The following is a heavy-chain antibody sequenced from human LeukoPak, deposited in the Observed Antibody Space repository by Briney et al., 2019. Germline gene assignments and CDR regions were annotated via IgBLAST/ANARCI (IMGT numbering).Heavy chain of an antibody. D-gene: IGHD5-18*01. J-gene: IGHJ4*02. CDR3: ARVRYNYGDSDY. Sequence: SETLSLTCAVSGYSISSGYYWGWIRQPPGKGLEWIGTIYHNGNTYYNPSLKTRVTISVDTSNNQSSLKLSSVTAADTAVYYCARVRYNYGDSDYWGQGTLVTVSS. CDR2: IYHNGNT. V-gene: IGHV4-38-2*01. CDR1: GYSISSGYY.